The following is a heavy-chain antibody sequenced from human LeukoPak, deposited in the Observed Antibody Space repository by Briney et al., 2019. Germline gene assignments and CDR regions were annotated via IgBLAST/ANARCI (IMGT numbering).Heavy chain of an antibody. J-gene: IGHJ4*02. CDR3: ARLSYYDSSVDY. V-gene: IGHV4-39*01. CDR2: IYYSGST. D-gene: IGHD3-22*01. CDR1: GGSISSYY. Sequence: SETLSLTCTVSGGSISSYYWGWIRQPPGKGLEWIGSIYYSGSTYYNPSLKSRVTISVDTSKNQFSLKLSSVTAADTAVYYCARLSYYDSSVDYWGQGTLVTVSS.